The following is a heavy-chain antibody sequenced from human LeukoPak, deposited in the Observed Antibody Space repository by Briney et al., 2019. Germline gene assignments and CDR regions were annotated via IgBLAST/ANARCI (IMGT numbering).Heavy chain of an antibody. J-gene: IGHJ6*03. CDR2: IYTRGNT. V-gene: IGHV4-4*07. Sequence: PSETLSLTCTVSGAPVNFYYLCWIRHSAEKGLEWIGRIYTRGNTNYNPSLKSRVTLSVDTSRNQFSLKLSSVSAADTAVYYCAREYPGLPGMDVWGKGTTVTVSS. D-gene: IGHD1-14*01. CDR3: AREYPGLPGMDV. CDR1: GAPVNFYY.